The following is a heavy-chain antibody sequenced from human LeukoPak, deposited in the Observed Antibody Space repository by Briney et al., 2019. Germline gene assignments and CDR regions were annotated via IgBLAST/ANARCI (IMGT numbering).Heavy chain of an antibody. CDR3: ARGHGYGSGSYYSLANSTTRLYYYYGMDV. CDR2: INPNSGGT. J-gene: IGHJ6*02. Sequence: ASVKVSCKASGYTFTGYYMHWVRQAPGQGLEWMGWINPNSGGTNYAQKFQGWVTMTRDTSISTAYMELSRLRSDDTAVYYCARGHGYGSGSYYSLANSTTRLYYYYGMDVWGQGTTVTVSS. D-gene: IGHD3-10*01. CDR1: GYTFTGYY. V-gene: IGHV1-2*04.